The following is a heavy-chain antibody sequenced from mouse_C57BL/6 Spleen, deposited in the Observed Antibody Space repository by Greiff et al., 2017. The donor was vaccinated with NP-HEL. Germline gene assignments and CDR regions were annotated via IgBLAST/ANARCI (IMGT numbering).Heavy chain of an antibody. CDR3: TGQDYYGCLDY. CDR1: GFTFSNYW. J-gene: IGHJ2*01. Sequence: DVKLVESGGGLVQPGGSMKLSCVASGFTFSNYWMNWVRQSPEKGLEWVAQIRLKSDNYATHYAESVKGRFTISRDDSKSSVYLQMNNLRAEDTGIYYCTGQDYYGCLDYWGQGTTLTVSS. V-gene: IGHV6-3*01. CDR2: IRLKSDNYAT. D-gene: IGHD2-2*01.